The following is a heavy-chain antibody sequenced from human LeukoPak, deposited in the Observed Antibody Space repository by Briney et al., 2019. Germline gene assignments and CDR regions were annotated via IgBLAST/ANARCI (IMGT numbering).Heavy chain of an antibody. V-gene: IGHV4-34*01. J-gene: IGHJ4*02. Sequence: SETLSLTGAVYGGSFSGYYWSWIRQPPGTGLEWIGEINHSGSTNYNPSLKSRVTISVDTSKNQFSLKLSSVTAADTAVYYCARGLGGRKKDYWGQGTLVTVSS. CDR1: GGSFSGYY. CDR3: ARGLGGRKKDY. D-gene: IGHD3-16*01. CDR2: INHSGST.